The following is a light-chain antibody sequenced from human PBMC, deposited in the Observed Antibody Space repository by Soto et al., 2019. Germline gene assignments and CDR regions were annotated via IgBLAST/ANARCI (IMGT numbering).Light chain of an antibody. Sequence: LSASVGDRVTITCRASQGISSYLAWYQQKPGEAPKLLIYGASTLQSGVPSRFSGSGSGTEFTLTISSLQPADFATYYCQQLNSYPRTFGQGTRLEI. V-gene: IGKV1-9*01. CDR1: QGISSY. CDR2: GAS. J-gene: IGKJ5*01. CDR3: QQLNSYPRT.